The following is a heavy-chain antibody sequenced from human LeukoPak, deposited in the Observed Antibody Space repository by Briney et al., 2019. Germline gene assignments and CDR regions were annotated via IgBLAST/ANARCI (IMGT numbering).Heavy chain of an antibody. V-gene: IGHV5-51*01. J-gene: IGHJ4*02. D-gene: IGHD1-26*01. CDR2: IYPGDCDT. Sequence: GGALEISGKGSGYRFTSYWMGWGRQLPGKGLEGMGIIYPGDCDTRYSPSCQGQVTISAHKSISTAYLQRSSLKASHTAMYYCARRGVVGATDYWGQGTLVTVSS. CDR1: GYRFTSYW. CDR3: ARRGVVGATDY.